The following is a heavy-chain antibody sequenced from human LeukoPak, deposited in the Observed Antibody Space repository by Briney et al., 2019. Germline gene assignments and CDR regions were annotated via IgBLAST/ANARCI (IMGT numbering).Heavy chain of an antibody. Sequence: GRSLRLSCAASGFTFSSYAMHWVRQAPGKGLEWVAVISYDGSNKYYADSVRGRFTTSRDNSKNTLYLQMNSLRAEDTAVYYCARSSQIVVVPAALDYWGQGTLVTVSS. J-gene: IGHJ4*02. D-gene: IGHD2-2*01. CDR3: ARSSQIVVVPAALDY. V-gene: IGHV3-30-3*01. CDR2: ISYDGSNK. CDR1: GFTFSSYA.